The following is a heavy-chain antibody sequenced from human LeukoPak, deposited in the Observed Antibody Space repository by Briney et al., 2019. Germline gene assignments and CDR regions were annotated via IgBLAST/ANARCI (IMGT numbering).Heavy chain of an antibody. J-gene: IGHJ4*02. D-gene: IGHD6-19*01. Sequence: GRSLRLSCAASGFTFSSYAMHWVRQAPGKGLEWVAVISYDGGNKYYAESVKGRFTISRDNSKNTLYLQMNSLRAEDTAVYYCAKVPRQNGWFPLPDYWGQGALVTVSS. CDR2: ISYDGGNK. V-gene: IGHV3-30*18. CDR3: AKVPRQNGWFPLPDY. CDR1: GFTFSSYA.